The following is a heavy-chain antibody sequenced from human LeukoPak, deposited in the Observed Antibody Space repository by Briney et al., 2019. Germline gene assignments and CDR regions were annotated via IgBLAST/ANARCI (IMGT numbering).Heavy chain of an antibody. CDR1: GGSISSYY. J-gene: IGHJ5*02. CDR2: IYYSGRT. D-gene: IGHD3-10*01. V-gene: IGHV4-59*08. Sequence: SSETLSLTCTVSGGSISSYYWSWIRQPPGKGLEWIGYIYYSGRTYYNPSLKSRVTISVNTSKKQFSLKLSSVTAADTAVYYCARGRPDGSGSYYKFDPWGQGTLVTVSS. CDR3: ARGRPDGSGSYYKFDP.